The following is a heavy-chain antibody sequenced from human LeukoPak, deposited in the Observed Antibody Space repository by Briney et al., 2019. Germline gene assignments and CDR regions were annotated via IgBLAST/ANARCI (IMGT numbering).Heavy chain of an antibody. CDR1: GYTFTGYY. CDR2: INPNSGGT. D-gene: IGHD2-2*01. J-gene: IGHJ6*02. V-gene: IGHV1-2*02. Sequence: ASVKVSCKASGYTFTGYYMHWVRQAPGQGLEWMGWINPNSGGTNYAQKFQGRVTMTRDTSISTACMELSRLRSDDTAVYYCARGSLGSSVGMDVWGQGTTVTVSS. CDR3: ARGSLGSSVGMDV.